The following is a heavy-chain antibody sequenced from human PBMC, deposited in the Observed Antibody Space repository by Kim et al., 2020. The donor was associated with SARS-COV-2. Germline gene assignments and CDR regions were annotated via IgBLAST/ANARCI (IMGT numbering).Heavy chain of an antibody. CDR3: ARRGELLRKLDYYYYGMDV. J-gene: IGHJ6*02. CDR2: IWYDGSNK. D-gene: IGHD1-26*01. CDR1: GFTFSSYG. V-gene: IGHV3-33*01. Sequence: GGSLRLSCAASGFTFSSYGMHWVRQAPGKGLEWVAVIWYDGSNKYYADSVKGRFTISRDNSKNTLYLQMNSLRAEDTAVYYCARRGELLRKLDYYYYGMDVWGQGTTVTVSS.